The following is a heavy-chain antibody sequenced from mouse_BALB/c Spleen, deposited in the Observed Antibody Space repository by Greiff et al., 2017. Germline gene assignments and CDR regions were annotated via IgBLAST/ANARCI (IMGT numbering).Heavy chain of an antibody. CDR2: IDPENGDT. J-gene: IGHJ2*01. CDR3: KNWDEGNFDD. CDR1: GFNIKDYY. V-gene: IGHV14-4*02. Sequence: EVQLQQSGAELVRPGALVKLSCKASGFNIKDYYMHWVKQRPEQGLEWIGWIDPENGDTEYAPKFQGKATMTADTSSNTAYLQLSSLTSEDTAVYYSKNWDEGNFDDWGQGTTLTVSA. D-gene: IGHD4-1*01.